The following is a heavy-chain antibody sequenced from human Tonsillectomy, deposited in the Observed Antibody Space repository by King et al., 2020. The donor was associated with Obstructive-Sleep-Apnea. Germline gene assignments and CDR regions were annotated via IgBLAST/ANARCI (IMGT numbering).Heavy chain of an antibody. D-gene: IGHD6-6*01. Sequence: VQLVESGAEMKKPGESLRISCEGSGYSFTSYWISCVRQMPGKGLEWMGRFDPSDSYTNYSPSFQGHVTISADKSISTAYLQWSSLKASDTAMYYCARHEYSSSGDALDFWGQGAMVTVSS. CDR1: GYSFTSYW. J-gene: IGHJ3*01. V-gene: IGHV5-10-1*03. CDR2: FDPSDSYT. CDR3: ARHEYSSSGDALDF.